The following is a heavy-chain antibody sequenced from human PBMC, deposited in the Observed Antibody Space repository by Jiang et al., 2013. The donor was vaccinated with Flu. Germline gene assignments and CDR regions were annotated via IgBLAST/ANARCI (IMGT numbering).Heavy chain of an antibody. CDR2: LLQWEH. J-gene: IGHJ6*04. CDR3: ARESVVVVAATETYYYYGMDV. Sequence: SISSYYWSWIRQPPREGTGVDWVYLLQWEHQLQPSLKSRVTISVDTSKNQFSLKLSSVTAADTAVYYCARESVVVVAATETYYYYGMDVWGKGTTVTVSS. CDR1: SISSYY. V-gene: IGHV4-59*01. D-gene: IGHD2-15*01.